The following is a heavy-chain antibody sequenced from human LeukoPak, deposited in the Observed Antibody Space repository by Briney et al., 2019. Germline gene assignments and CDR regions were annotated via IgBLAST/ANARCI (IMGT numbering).Heavy chain of an antibody. Sequence: SETLSLTCTVSGGSVSSSTHYWGWIRQPPGKGLEWIGSINYSGSTYYNPSLKSRVTISVDTSKNQFSLKLSAVTAADTAVYYCADSMTFDYWGQGTLVSVSS. J-gene: IGHJ4*02. CDR1: GGSVSSSTHY. CDR3: ADSMTFDY. V-gene: IGHV4-39*01. CDR2: INYSGST.